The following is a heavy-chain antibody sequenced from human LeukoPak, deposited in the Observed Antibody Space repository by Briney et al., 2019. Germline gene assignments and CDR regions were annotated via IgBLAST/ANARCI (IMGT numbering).Heavy chain of an antibody. CDR1: GFTFSSYA. V-gene: IGHV3-30-3*01. CDR2: ISYDGSNK. CDR3: ARGGAPPGDLPHSDY. J-gene: IGHJ4*02. D-gene: IGHD3-10*01. Sequence: GGSLRLSCAASGFTFSSYAMSWVRQAPGKGLEWVAVISYDGSNKYYADSVKGRFTISRDNSKNTLYLQMNSLRAEDTAVYYCARGGAPPGDLPHSDYWGQGTLVTVSS.